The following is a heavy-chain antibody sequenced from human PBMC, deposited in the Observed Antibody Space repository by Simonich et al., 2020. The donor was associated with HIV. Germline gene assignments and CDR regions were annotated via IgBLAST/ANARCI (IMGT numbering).Heavy chain of an antibody. J-gene: IGHJ4*02. CDR1: GGSFSGYY. V-gene: IGHV4-34*01. Sequence: QVQLQQWGAGLLKPSETLSLTCAVSGGSFSGYYWGWIRQPPGKGLEWIGSIDYSGSTYYNPSLKSRGTISVDTSKNQFSLKLSSVTAADTAVYYCARLRIVVPATITYWGQGTLVTVSS. D-gene: IGHD2-2*02. CDR2: IDYSGST. CDR3: ARLRIVVPATITY.